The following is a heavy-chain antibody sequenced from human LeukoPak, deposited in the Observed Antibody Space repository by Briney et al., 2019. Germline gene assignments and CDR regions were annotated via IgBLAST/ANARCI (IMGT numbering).Heavy chain of an antibody. Sequence: ALVKVSCKASGYTFTGYYMHWVRQAPGQGLEWMGWINPNSGGTNYAQKFQGRVTMTRDTSISTAYMELSRLRSDDTAVYYCARENFGSGWSTATDYWGQGTLVTVSS. V-gene: IGHV1-2*02. CDR2: INPNSGGT. J-gene: IGHJ4*02. CDR1: GYTFTGYY. CDR3: ARENFGSGWSTATDY. D-gene: IGHD6-19*01.